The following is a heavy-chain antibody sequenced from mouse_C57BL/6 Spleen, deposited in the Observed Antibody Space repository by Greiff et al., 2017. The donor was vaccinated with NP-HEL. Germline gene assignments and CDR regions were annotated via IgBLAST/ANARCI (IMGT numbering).Heavy chain of an antibody. J-gene: IGHJ4*01. CDR1: GYAFSSSW. Sequence: QVQLQQSGAELVKPGASVKISCKASGYAFSSSWMNWVKQRPGKGLEWIGRIYPGDGDTNYNGKFKGKATLTADKSSSTAYMQLSSLTSEDSAVYFCARDDPPYAMDYWGQGTSVTVSS. V-gene: IGHV1-82*01. CDR2: IYPGDGDT. CDR3: ARDDPPYAMDY.